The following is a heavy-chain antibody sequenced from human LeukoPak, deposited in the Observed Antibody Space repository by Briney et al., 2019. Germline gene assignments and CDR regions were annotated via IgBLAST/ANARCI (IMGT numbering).Heavy chain of an antibody. CDR2: ISSSSSYI. V-gene: IGHV3-21*03. J-gene: IGHJ4*02. Sequence: GGSLRLSCAASGFAVSSNHMNWVRQAPGKGLEWVSSISSSSSYIYYADSVKGRFTISRDNAKNSLYLQMNSLKTEDTAVYYCTTITDEAPSSIAAQTSAYWGQGTLVTVSS. D-gene: IGHD6-6*01. CDR1: GFAVSSNH. CDR3: TTITDEAPSSIAAQTSAY.